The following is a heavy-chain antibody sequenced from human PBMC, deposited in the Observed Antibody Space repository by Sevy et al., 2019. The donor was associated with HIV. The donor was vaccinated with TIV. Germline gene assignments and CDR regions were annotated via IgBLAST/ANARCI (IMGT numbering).Heavy chain of an antibody. D-gene: IGHD1-1*01. CDR3: ARYFTTRPRVLDY. CDR1: GGSISSCF. V-gene: IGHV4-59*01. CDR2: IYFTGNT. J-gene: IGHJ4*02. Sequence: SETLSLTCSVSGGSISSCFWTWVRQSPRKGLEWIGNIYFTGNTDYSPSLKSRVTLSLDTSKSQFSLPLKSVTAADTAIYFCARYFTTRPRVLDYWGQGTLVTVSS.